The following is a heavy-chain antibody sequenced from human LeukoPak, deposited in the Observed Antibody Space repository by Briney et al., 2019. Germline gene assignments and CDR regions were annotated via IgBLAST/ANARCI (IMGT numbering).Heavy chain of an antibody. V-gene: IGHV3-21*01. Sequence: PGGSLRLSCAASGFTFSSYSMNWVRQALEKGLEWVAFISSSSAYISYADSVKGRFTISRDNAKNSLYLQMNNLRAEDTAVYYCAKKMDDAFDIWGQGTMVTVSS. CDR3: AKKMDDAFDI. D-gene: IGHD5-24*01. CDR1: GFTFSSYS. J-gene: IGHJ3*02. CDR2: ISSSSAYI.